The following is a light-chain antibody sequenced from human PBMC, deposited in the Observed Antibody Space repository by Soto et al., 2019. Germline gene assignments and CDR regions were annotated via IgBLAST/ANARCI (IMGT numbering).Light chain of an antibody. CDR2: KAS. V-gene: IGKV1-5*03. CDR1: QTINRW. J-gene: IGKJ1*01. CDR3: QHWS. Sequence: DIQMTQSPSTLSASVGDRVTIACRASQTINRWLAWYQQKPGEVPKLLIYKASVLESGVPSRFSRSGSGTEFTLTISRLQPEDVATYYCQHWSFGQGTKVDI.